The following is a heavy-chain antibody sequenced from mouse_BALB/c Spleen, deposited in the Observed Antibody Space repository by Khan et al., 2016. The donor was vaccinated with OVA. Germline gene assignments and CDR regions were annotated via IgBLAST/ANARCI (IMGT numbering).Heavy chain of an antibody. Sequence: EVQLVESGGGLVQPGGSRKLSCAASGFSFSSFGMHWVRQAPEKGLEWVAYISSDSNTIYYADTVKGRFTISRDHPKNTLFLQMTSLRSEDPAIFYFDSTNWAWLAYWGQGTLVTVSA. D-gene: IGHD4-1*01. CDR3: DSTNWAWLAY. J-gene: IGHJ3*01. CDR2: ISSDSNTI. CDR1: GFSFSSFG. V-gene: IGHV5-17*02.